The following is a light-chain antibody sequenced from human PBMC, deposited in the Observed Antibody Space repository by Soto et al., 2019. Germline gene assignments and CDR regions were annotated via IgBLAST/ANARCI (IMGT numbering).Light chain of an antibody. CDR2: WAS. V-gene: IGKV4-1*01. CDR3: QQYYTTIPT. J-gene: IGKJ3*01. CDR1: QSVLYSSNNKNY. Sequence: DIVMTQSPDSLAVSLGERATINCKSSQSVLYSSNNKNYLAWYQQKPGQPPKLLIYWASTRESGVPDRFSGGGAGTDFTLTISSLQAEDVAVYYCQQYYTTIPTFGPGTKVDIK.